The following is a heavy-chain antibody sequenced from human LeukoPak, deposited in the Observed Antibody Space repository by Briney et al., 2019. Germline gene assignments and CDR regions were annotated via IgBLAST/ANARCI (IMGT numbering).Heavy chain of an antibody. CDR1: GGSISSYY. CDR2: IYYSGST. V-gene: IGHV4-59*01. J-gene: IGHJ6*03. CDR3: ARAGSSYYYYYYMDV. D-gene: IGHD6-6*01. Sequence: SSETLSLTCTVSGGSISSYYWSWIRQPPGKGLEWIGYIYYSGSTNYNPSLKSRVTISVDTSKNQFSLKLSSVTAADTAVHYCARAGSSYYYYYYMDVWGKGTTVTVSS.